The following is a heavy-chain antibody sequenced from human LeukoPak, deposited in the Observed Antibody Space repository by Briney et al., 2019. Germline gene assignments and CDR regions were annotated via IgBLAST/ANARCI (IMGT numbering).Heavy chain of an antibody. J-gene: IGHJ4*02. CDR1: GGTFSSYA. D-gene: IGHD2-21*02. Sequence: ASVKVSCKASGGTFSSYAISWVRQAPGQGLEWMGRIIPILGIANYAQKFQGRVTITADKSTSTAYMELSSLRSEDTAVYYCARGICGGDCYSFVDDYWGQGTLVAVSS. V-gene: IGHV1-69*04. CDR2: IIPILGIA. CDR3: ARGICGGDCYSFVDDY.